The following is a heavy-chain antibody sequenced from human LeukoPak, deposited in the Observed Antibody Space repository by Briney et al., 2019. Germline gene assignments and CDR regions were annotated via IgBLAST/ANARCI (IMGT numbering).Heavy chain of an antibody. V-gene: IGHV4-59*01. CDR1: GGSISSYY. J-gene: IGHJ6*03. D-gene: IGHD6-13*01. CDR3: ARAVGSSWSLAFYYYYMDV. CDR2: IYYSGST. Sequence: PSETLSLTCTVSGGSISSYYWSWIRQPPGKGLEWIGYIYYSGSTNYNPSLKSRVTISVDTSKNQFSLKLSSVTAADTAVYYCARAVGSSWSLAFYYYYMDVWGKGTTVTVSS.